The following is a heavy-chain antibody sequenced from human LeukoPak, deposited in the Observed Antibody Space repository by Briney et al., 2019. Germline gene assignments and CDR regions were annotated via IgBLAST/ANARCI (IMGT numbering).Heavy chain of an antibody. CDR3: ARVTKYDNSRNNYYMDV. CDR2: INYRGAV. D-gene: IGHD4-17*01. Sequence: SETLSLTCTVSDGSTTGTRYYWGWFRQTPGKGPEWIGNINYRGAVYYNPSLRSRVTISLDTSKNQFPLRLTSVTAADTAVYFCARVTKYDNSRNNYYMDVWGKGTTVTVSS. V-gene: IGHV4-39*06. CDR1: DGSTTGTRYY. J-gene: IGHJ6*03.